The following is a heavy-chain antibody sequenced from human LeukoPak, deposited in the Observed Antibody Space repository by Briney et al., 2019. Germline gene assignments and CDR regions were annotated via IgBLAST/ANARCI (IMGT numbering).Heavy chain of an antibody. V-gene: IGHV3-30*02. CDR1: GFTFSSYG. J-gene: IGHJ6*02. D-gene: IGHD3-10*01. Sequence: GGSLRLSCAASGFTFSSYGMHWVRQAPGKGLEWVAFIRYDGSNKYYADSVKGRFTISRDNSKNTLYLQMNSLRAEDAAVYYCARSMVRGPLPYYGMDVWGQGTTVTVSS. CDR2: IRYDGSNK. CDR3: ARSMVRGPLPYYGMDV.